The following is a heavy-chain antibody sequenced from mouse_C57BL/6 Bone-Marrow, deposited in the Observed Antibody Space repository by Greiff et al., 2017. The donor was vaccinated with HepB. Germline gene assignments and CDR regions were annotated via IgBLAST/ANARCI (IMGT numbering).Heavy chain of an antibody. D-gene: IGHD2-2*01. CDR1: GFTFSSYA. CDR2: ISDGGSYT. CDR3: ARSRGYDVKVPFDY. V-gene: IGHV5-4*01. Sequence: DVQLVESGGGLVKPGGSLKLSCAASGFTFSSYAMSWVRQTPEKRLEWVATISDGGSYTYYPDNVKGRFTISRDNAKNNLYLQLSHLKSEDTAMYYCARSRGYDVKVPFDYWGQGTLVTVSA. J-gene: IGHJ3*01.